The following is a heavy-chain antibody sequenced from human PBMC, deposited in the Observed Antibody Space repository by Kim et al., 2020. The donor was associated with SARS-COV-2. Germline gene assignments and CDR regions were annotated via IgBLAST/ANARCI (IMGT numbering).Heavy chain of an antibody. V-gene: IGHV1-18*01. CDR2: INPYNGNT. CDR3: ARDLKASCSGGDCQGYFDY. Sequence: ASVKVSCKASGYSFTSYGISWVRQAPGQGLEWMAWINPYNGNTNSAQKLQGRVTMTKDRSTSTAYMELRSLRSDDTAVYYCARDLKASCSGGDCQGYFDYWGQGTLVTVSS. J-gene: IGHJ4*02. D-gene: IGHD2-21*02. CDR1: GYSFTSYG.